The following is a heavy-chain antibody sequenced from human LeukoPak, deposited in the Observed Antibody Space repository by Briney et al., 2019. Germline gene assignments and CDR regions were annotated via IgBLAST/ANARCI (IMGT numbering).Heavy chain of an antibody. Sequence: ASVKVSCKASGYTFTGYYMHWVRQAPGQGLEWMGWINPNSGGTNYAQKFQGRVTMTTDTSTSTAYMELRSLRSDDTAVYYCARDALGGYFDWLPRYFDYWGQGTLVTVSS. CDR1: GYTFTGYY. CDR3: ARDALGGYFDWLPRYFDY. J-gene: IGHJ4*02. D-gene: IGHD3-9*01. V-gene: IGHV1-2*02. CDR2: INPNSGGT.